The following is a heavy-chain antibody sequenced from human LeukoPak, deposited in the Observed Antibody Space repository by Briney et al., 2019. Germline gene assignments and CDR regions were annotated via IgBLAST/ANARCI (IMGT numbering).Heavy chain of an antibody. CDR3: ARDKRRSSWAPGGAYYYGMDV. CDR2: ISYDGSNK. V-gene: IGHV3-30*03. J-gene: IGHJ6*02. D-gene: IGHD6-13*01. CDR1: GFTFSSYG. Sequence: QTGGSLRLSCAASGFTFSSYGMHRVRQAPGKGLGWVAVISYDGSNKYYADSVKGRFTISRDNSKNTLYLQMNSLRAEDTAVYYCARDKRRSSWAPGGAYYYGMDVWGQGTTVTVSS.